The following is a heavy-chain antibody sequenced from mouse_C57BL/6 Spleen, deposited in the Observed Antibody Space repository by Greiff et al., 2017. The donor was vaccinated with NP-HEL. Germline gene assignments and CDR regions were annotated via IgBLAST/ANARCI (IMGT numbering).Heavy chain of an antibody. J-gene: IGHJ1*03. Sequence: EVKVVESGEGLVKPGGSLKLSCAASGFTFSSYAMSWVRQTPEKRLEWVAYISSGGDYIYYADTVKGRFTISRDNARNTLYLQMSSLKSEDTAMYYCTRGGYGSSYVLHWYFDVWGTGTTVTVSS. V-gene: IGHV5-9-1*02. D-gene: IGHD1-1*01. CDR2: ISSGGDYI. CDR1: GFTFSSYA. CDR3: TRGGYGSSYVLHWYFDV.